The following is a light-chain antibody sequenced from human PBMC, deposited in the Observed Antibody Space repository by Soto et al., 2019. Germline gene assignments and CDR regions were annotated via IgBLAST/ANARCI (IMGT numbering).Light chain of an antibody. J-gene: IGLJ1*01. CDR3: SSFSSSTTYI. Sequence: QAVVTQSASVSGAPGQSITISCTRTSSEIGSYNHVSRYQQHPREVPKLIIFNVNDLLSVLSYRFSGSMSGNTASLTIFGLQAEDGADYYCSSFSSSTTYIFGTGTKVTVL. CDR2: NVN. V-gene: IGLV2-14*01. CDR1: SSEIGSYNH.